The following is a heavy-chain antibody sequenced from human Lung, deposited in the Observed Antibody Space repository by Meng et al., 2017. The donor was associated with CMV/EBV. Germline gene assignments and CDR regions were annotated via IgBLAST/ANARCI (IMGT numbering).Heavy chain of an antibody. CDR2: INSESTNK. CDR1: GLNFRTYG. J-gene: IGHJ4*02. Sequence: SCVVSGLNFRTYGMTWVRQASGKGLEFVTHINSESTNKGYADAVKGRFTISRDIAGSSVFLQMNNLRVEDAAVYYCTTDPEGDYGFDVWGQGTLLTVSS. D-gene: IGHD4-17*01. CDR3: TTDPEGDYGFDV. V-gene: IGHV3-7*04.